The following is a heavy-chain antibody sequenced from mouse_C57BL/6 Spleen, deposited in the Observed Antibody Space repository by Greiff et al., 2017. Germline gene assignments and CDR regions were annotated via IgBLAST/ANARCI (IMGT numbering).Heavy chain of an antibody. CDR3: ARHKAWFAY. J-gene: IGHJ3*01. V-gene: IGHV5-6*01. CDR2: ISSGGSYT. CDR1: GFTFSSYG. Sequence: EVQLQQSGGDLVKPGGSLKLSCAASGFTFSSYGMSWVCQTPDKRLEWVATISSGGSYTYYPDSVKGRFTISRDNAKNTLYLQMSSLKSEDTAMYYCARHKAWFAYWGQGTLVTVSA.